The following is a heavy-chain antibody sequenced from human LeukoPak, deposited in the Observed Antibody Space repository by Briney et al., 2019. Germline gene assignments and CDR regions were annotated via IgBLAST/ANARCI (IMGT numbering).Heavy chain of an antibody. J-gene: IGHJ4*02. CDR1: GYTFTSYG. D-gene: IGHD3-16*02. CDR3: ARGGTYYDYVWGSYRYANDY. Sequence: ASVKVSCKASGYTFTSYGISWVRQATGQGLGWMGWMNPNSGNTGYAQKFQGRVTITRNTSISTAYMELSSLRSEDTAVYYCARGGTYYDYVWGSYRYANDYWGQGTLVTVSS. V-gene: IGHV1-8*03. CDR2: MNPNSGNT.